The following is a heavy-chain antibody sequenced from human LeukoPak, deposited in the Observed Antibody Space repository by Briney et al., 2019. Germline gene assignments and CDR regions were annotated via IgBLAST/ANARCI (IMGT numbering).Heavy chain of an antibody. CDR1: GFTFSSYG. CDR3: AREYHRYYYDSSGYYYGDAFDI. D-gene: IGHD3-22*01. CDR2: IKQDGSEK. V-gene: IGHV3-7*01. Sequence: GGTLRLSCAASGFTFSSYGMSWVRQAPGKGLEWVANIKQDGSEKYYVDSVKGRFTISRDNAKNSLYLQMNSLRAEGTAVYYCAREYHRYYYDSSGYYYGDAFDIWGQGTMVTVSS. J-gene: IGHJ3*02.